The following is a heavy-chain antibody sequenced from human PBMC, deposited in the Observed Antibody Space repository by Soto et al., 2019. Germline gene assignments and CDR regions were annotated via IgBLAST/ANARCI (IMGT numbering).Heavy chain of an antibody. Sequence: QVQLVQSGAEVKKPGSSVKVSCKASGGTFSTYTVSWVRQAPGQGLEWMGGIIPIFRTTNYAQTFQGRVTVTAEESTRTAYMALSMLRSQYTAVYYCARRYCISTSCNYYVMDVWGHGATLTVSS. CDR3: ARRYCISTSCNYYVMDV. V-gene: IGHV1-69*12. D-gene: IGHD2-2*01. CDR2: IIPIFRTT. CDR1: GGTFSTYT. J-gene: IGHJ6*02.